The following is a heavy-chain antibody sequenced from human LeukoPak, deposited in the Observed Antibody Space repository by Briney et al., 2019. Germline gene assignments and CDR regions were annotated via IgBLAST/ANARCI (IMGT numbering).Heavy chain of an antibody. CDR1: GYTFTSYY. CDR3: ARASFRNLQVGY. J-gene: IGHJ4*02. Sequence: ASVKVSCKASGYTFTSYYMHWLRQAPGQGLEWMGIINPSGGSTSYAQKFQGRVTMTRGMSTSTVYMELSSLRSEDTAVYYCARASFRNLQVGYWGQGTLVTVSS. V-gene: IGHV1-46*01. D-gene: IGHD6-6*01. CDR2: INPSGGST.